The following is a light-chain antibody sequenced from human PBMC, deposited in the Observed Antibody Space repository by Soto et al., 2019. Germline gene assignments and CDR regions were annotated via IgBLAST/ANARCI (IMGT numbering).Light chain of an antibody. CDR1: TGAVTSVSY. Sequence: QTVVTQELSLTVSPGGTVTLTCASSTGAVTSVSYPNWVQQKPGQAPRALIYSTSNSHSWTPARFSGSLLGGKAALTLSGVQPEDEAVYYCLLYFGSAQVFGGGTKLTVL. CDR3: LLYFGSAQV. V-gene: IGLV7-43*01. CDR2: STS. J-gene: IGLJ3*02.